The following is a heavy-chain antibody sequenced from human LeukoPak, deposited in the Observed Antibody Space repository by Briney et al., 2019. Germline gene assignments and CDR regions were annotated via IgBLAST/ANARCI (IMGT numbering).Heavy chain of an antibody. CDR3: ASPYYYDSSGYSPGGY. D-gene: IGHD3-22*01. CDR1: GYTFTGYY. J-gene: IGHJ4*02. CDR2: SNPNSGGT. V-gene: IGHV1-2*06. Sequence: RASVKVSCKASGYTFTGYYMHWVRQAPGQGLEWMGRSNPNSGGTNYAQKFQGRVTMTRDTSISTAYMELSRLRSDDTAVYYCASPYYYDSSGYSPGGYWGQGTLVTVSS.